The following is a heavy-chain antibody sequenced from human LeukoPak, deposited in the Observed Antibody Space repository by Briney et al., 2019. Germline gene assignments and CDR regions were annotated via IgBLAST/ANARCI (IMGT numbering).Heavy chain of an antibody. D-gene: IGHD2-15*01. CDR2: IYYSGST. CDR3: AREGPHCSGGSCYSGYFDY. V-gene: IGHV4-59*01. Sequence: SESLSLTCTASGRSISSYYLSWLRQPPGKGLEWIGYIYYSGSTNYNPSLKSRVTISVDTSKNQFSLKLSSVTAADTAVYYCAREGPHCSGGSCYSGYFDYWGQGTLVTVSS. CDR1: GRSISSYY. J-gene: IGHJ4*02.